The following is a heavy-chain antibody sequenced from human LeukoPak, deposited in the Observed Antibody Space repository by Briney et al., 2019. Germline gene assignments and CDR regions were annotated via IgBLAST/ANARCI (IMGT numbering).Heavy chain of an antibody. CDR2: VYPCDSDT. CDR1: GYTFTTYW. Sequence: GESLKISCKGSGYTFTTYWICWVRQMPGKGVEWMGVVYPCDSDTRYSPSFQGQVTISADNSISTAYLQWGSLKASDTAMYYCARSGYSDYYYGMDVWGQGTTVTVSS. V-gene: IGHV5-51*01. J-gene: IGHJ6*02. D-gene: IGHD6-25*01. CDR3: ARSGYSDYYYGMDV.